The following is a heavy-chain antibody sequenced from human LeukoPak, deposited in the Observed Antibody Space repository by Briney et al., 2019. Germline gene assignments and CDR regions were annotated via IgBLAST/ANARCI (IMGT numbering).Heavy chain of an antibody. CDR3: ARDLTPQKPAATHVLAATRSPIYY. J-gene: IGHJ4*02. V-gene: IGHV7-4-1*02. CDR2: INTNTGNP. Sequence: ASVKVSCKASGYTFTSYAMNWVRQAPGQGLEWMGWINTNTGNPTYAQGFTGRFVFSLDTSVSTAYLQISSLKAEDTAVYYCARDLTPQKPAATHVLAATRSPIYYWGQGTLVTVSS. D-gene: IGHD2-2*01. CDR1: GYTFTSYA.